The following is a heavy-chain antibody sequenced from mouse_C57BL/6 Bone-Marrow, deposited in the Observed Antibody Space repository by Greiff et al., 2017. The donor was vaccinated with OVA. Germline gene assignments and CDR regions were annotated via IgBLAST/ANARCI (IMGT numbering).Heavy chain of an antibody. D-gene: IGHD1-1*02. CDR1: GYSITSGYY. CDR3: ACRGIWGDY. CDR2: ISYDGSN. V-gene: IGHV3-6*01. Sequence: DVKLVESGPGLAKPSQSLSLTCSVTGYSITSGYYWNWIRQFPGNKLEWMGYISYDGSNNYNPSLKNRISITRDTSKNQFFLKLNSVTTEDAATYYCACRGIWGDYWGQGTTLTVSS. J-gene: IGHJ2*01.